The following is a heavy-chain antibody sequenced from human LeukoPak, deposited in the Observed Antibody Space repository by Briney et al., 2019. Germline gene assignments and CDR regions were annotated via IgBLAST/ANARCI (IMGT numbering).Heavy chain of an antibody. CDR2: ISNDGGGT. J-gene: IGHJ5*02. CDR3: AKGNSGYFADL. D-gene: IGHD3-22*01. V-gene: IGHV3-23*01. CDR1: GFIFNNYG. Sequence: GGSLRLSCSASGFIFNNYGLMWVRQAPGKGLEWVSAISNDGGGTTYADFVKGRFTISRDNSKDTLSLQMNSLRPEDTALYYCAKGNSGYFADLWGQGTVVTVSS.